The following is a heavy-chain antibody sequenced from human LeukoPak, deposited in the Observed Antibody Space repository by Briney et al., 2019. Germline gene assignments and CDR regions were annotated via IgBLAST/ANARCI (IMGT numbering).Heavy chain of an antibody. Sequence: GGSLRLSCAASGFSDSSNYMNWVRQAPGKGLEWVSVIHIAGTTYYADSVKGRFTISRDKSKNTLYLQMNSLRAEDTAVYYCAREGTEGPYFDYWGQGTLVTVSS. D-gene: IGHD1-1*01. J-gene: IGHJ4*02. CDR3: AREGTEGPYFDY. CDR2: IHIAGTT. V-gene: IGHV3-53*01. CDR1: GFSDSSNY.